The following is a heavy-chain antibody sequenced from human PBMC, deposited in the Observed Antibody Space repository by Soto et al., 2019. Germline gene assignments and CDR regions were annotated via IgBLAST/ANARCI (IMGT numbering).Heavy chain of an antibody. J-gene: IGHJ4*02. D-gene: IGHD3-22*01. V-gene: IGHV4-34*12. CDR2: IFHGGGT. CDR3: ARPHYDSNTFYSFFDY. CDR1: GESFSGYY. Sequence: SLTCDVSGESFSGYYWSWIRQPPGEGLEWIGQIFHGGGTNYSPSLKSRVTISVDTSKNQFSLELTSVTAADTAVYYCARPHYDSNTFYSFFDYWGQGTLVTVSS.